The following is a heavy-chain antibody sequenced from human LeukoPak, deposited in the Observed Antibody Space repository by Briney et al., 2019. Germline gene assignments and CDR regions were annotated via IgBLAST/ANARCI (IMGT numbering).Heavy chain of an antibody. Sequence: SETLSLTCTVSGGSISSSSYHWGWIRQPPGKGLEWIGSIYYSGSTYYNPSLKSRVTISVDTSKNRFSLILSSVTAADTAVYYGARHYGYYYDSSGYSRFDYWGQGTLVTVSS. J-gene: IGHJ4*02. CDR3: ARHYGYYYDSSGYSRFDY. CDR1: GGSISSSSYH. V-gene: IGHV4-39*01. CDR2: IYYSGST. D-gene: IGHD3-22*01.